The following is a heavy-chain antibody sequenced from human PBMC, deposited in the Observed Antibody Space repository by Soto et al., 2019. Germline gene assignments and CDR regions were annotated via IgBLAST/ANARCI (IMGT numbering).Heavy chain of an antibody. V-gene: IGHV1-18*01. D-gene: IGHD2-2*02. CDR3: ATSKVPASIGGWFAT. Sequence: QVHLLQSGPEIKKPGASVKVSCKASGFSLSDDGINWMRQAPGQGLDWVGWLSPYIDNTNYAQKIKDRVTLTTDTSMSTAYMELRSLRSDDTAVYYCATSKVPASIGGWFATWVQGTLVTVSA. CDR1: GFSLSDDG. CDR2: LSPYIDNT. J-gene: IGHJ5*02.